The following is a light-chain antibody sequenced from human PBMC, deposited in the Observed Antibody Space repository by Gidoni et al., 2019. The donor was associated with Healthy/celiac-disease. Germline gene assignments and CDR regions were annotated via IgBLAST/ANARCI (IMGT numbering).Light chain of an antibody. V-gene: IGLV3-19*01. J-gene: IGLJ2*01. CDR2: GKN. Sequence: SSELTQDSAVSVDLGQTVRITCQGDSLRSDYALWYQQKPGQAPVLVIYGKNNRPSGIPDRFSGSSSGYTASLPITGAQSDDEADYSCNSRYSSGNSHVVFGGGPKLTVL. CDR3: NSRYSSGNSHVV. CDR1: SLRSDY.